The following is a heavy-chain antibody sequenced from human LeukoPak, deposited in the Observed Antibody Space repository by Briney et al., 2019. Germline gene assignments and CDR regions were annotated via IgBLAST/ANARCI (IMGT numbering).Heavy chain of an antibody. CDR1: GGSFSGYY. D-gene: IGHD3-10*01. CDR3: ARRRLRFGESALDY. V-gene: IGHV4-34*01. J-gene: IGHJ4*02. Sequence: PSETLSLTCAVYGGSFSGYYWSWIRQPPGKGLEWIGEINHSGSTNYNPSLKSRVTISVDTSKNQFSLKLSSVTAADTAVYYCARRRLRFGESALDYWGQGTLVTVSS. CDR2: INHSGST.